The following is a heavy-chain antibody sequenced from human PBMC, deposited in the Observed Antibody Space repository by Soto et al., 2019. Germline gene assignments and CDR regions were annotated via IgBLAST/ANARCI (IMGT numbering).Heavy chain of an antibody. CDR3: TTGIYYDILTGYHNVAY. J-gene: IGHJ4*02. V-gene: IGHV3-15*01. CDR1: VVDLSHPW. D-gene: IGHD3-9*01. Sequence: GPLRLSCVASVVDLSHPWMTWVRQAAGKGLEWVGRIKSKTDGGTADYAAPVKGRATISRDDSKNTVYLQMNSLKTEDTAVYYCTTGIYYDILTGYHNVAYWGQGALVTVSS. CDR2: IKSKTDGGTA.